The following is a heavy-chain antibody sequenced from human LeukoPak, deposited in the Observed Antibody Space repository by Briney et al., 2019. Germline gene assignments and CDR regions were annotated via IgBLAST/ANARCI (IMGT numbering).Heavy chain of an antibody. D-gene: IGHD3-16*01. CDR1: GYAFYNYA. J-gene: IGHJ2*01. Sequence: GGSLRHSCAASGYAFYNYAVTWVRRARRKGQEWVSSISHDGASTHYADSVKGRFTISRDNSKNTVFLQMDSLRAEDTAVYFCAKYGSGQLWLLGWYFDFWGRGTLVSVSS. CDR2: ISHDGAST. V-gene: IGHV3-23*01. CDR3: AKYGSGQLWLLGWYFDF.